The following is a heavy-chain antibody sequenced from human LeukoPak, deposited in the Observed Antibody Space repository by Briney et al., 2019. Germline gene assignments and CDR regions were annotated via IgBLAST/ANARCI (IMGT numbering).Heavy chain of an antibody. CDR3: AREPRGNWFDP. CDR1: GFTFSSYW. CDR2: INSDGSST. J-gene: IGHJ5*02. V-gene: IGHV3-74*01. Sequence: TGGSLRLSCAASGFTFSSYWMHWVRQVPGKGLAWVSRINSDGSSTRYADSVKGRFTISRDNAKNTLYVQMNSLRAEDTAVYYCAREPRGNWFDPWGQGTLVTVSS.